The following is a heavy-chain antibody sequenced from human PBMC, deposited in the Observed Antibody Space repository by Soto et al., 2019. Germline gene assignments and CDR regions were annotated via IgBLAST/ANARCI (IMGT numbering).Heavy chain of an antibody. CDR1: GYTFTSYG. CDR2: ISAYNGNT. Sequence: ASVKVSCKASGYTFTSYGISWVRQAPGQGLEWMGWISAYNGNTNYAQKLQGRVTMTTDTSTSTAYMELRSLRSDDTAVYFCTRDLNGGNPFDYWGQGALVTVSS. CDR3: TRDLNGGNPFDY. J-gene: IGHJ4*02. D-gene: IGHD2-8*01. V-gene: IGHV1-18*01.